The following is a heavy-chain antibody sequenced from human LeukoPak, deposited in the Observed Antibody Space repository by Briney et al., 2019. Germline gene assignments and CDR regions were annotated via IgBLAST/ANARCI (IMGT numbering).Heavy chain of an antibody. CDR3: AREGLYNWFDP. J-gene: IGHJ5*02. V-gene: IGHV4-39*07. CDR1: GGSIRSTSYY. D-gene: IGHD3-22*01. CDR2: IYYSGNT. Sequence: PSETLSLTCTVSGGSIRSTSYYWGWIRQPPGKGLEWIGSIYYSGNTYYNPSLKSRVTISVDTSKNQFSLKLSSVTAADTAVYYCAREGLYNWFDPWGQGTLVTVSS.